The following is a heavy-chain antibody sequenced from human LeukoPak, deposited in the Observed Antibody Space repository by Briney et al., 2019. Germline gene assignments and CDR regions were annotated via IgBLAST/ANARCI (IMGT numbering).Heavy chain of an antibody. CDR2: ISPYNGNT. CDR3: ARAGPGSGWYFDY. J-gene: IGHJ4*02. Sequence: ASVKGSCKASGYDFTSVGITWGRRAAGQGLEWMGWISPYNGNTRYEQKFQGSVAMTTDTSTTTAYMELRGLRFNDTAVYYCARAGPGSGWYFDYWGQGTVVTVSS. V-gene: IGHV1-18*01. D-gene: IGHD6-19*01. CDR1: GYDFTSVG.